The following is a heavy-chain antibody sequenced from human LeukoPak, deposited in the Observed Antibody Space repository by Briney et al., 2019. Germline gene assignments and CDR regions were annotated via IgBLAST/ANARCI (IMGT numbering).Heavy chain of an antibody. CDR3: ARGVQGPLGDWFDP. CDR2: MNPSSGNT. V-gene: IGHV1-8*01. CDR1: GYTFTSYD. Sequence: ASVKVSCKASGYTFTSYDINWVRQATGQGLEWMGWMNPSSGNTGYAQKFQGRVTMTRNTSISTAYMELSSLRSEDTAVYYCARGVQGPLGDWFDPWGQGTLVTVSS. D-gene: IGHD1-1*01. J-gene: IGHJ5*02.